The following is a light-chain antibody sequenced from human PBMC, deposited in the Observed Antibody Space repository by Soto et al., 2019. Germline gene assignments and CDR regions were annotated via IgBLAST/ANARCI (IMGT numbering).Light chain of an antibody. J-gene: IGLJ2*01. V-gene: IGLV2-8*01. CDR3: SLYAGSNNVV. CDR1: SSDIGAYKF. Sequence: QSALTQPPSASGSPLQSVAISCTGTSSDIGAYKFVSWYQQHPGKAPKLIIYEVRIRPSGVPDRFYGSKSGNTASLTVSGLLAEDEADYYCSLYAGSNNVVFGGGTKVTVL. CDR2: EVR.